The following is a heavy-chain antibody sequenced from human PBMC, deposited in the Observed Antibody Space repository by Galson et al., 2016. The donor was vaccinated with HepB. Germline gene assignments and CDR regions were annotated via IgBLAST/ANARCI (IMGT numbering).Heavy chain of an antibody. CDR1: GFSLSTSGMG. Sequence: PALVKPTQTLTLTCTFSGFSLSTSGMGVGWIRQPPGKALEWLALIYWDDDKHYTPSLKSRLTITKDTSKNQVVLTMTNMDPVDTATYYCAHSMYYYGSGTYYATGNFDYWGQGTL. CDR2: IYWDDDK. J-gene: IGHJ4*02. CDR3: AHSMYYYGSGTYYATGNFDY. V-gene: IGHV2-5*02. D-gene: IGHD3-10*01.